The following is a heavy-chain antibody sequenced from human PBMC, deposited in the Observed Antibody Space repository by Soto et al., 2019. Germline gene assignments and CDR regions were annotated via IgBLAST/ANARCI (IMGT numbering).Heavy chain of an antibody. D-gene: IGHD3-10*01. CDR2: ISAYNGNT. V-gene: IGHV1-18*01. CDR1: GYTFTSYG. Sequence: ASVKVSCKASGYTFTSYGISWVRQAPGQGLEWMGWISAYNGNTNYAQKLQGRVTMTTDTSTSTAYMELRSLRSDDTAVYYCARAEPFMVRGVTPFYYYMDVWGKGTTVTVSS. J-gene: IGHJ6*03. CDR3: ARAEPFMVRGVTPFYYYMDV.